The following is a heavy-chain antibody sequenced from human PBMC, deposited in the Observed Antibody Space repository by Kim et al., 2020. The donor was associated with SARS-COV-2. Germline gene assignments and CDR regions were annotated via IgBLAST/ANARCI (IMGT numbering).Heavy chain of an antibody. Sequence: NPSLKSRVTNSVDTSKNQLSLKLSTVTAADTAMYYCARGGLIAAAGWFDPWGQGTLVTVSS. J-gene: IGHJ5*02. CDR3: ARGGLIAAAGWFDP. D-gene: IGHD6-25*01. V-gene: IGHV4-34*13.